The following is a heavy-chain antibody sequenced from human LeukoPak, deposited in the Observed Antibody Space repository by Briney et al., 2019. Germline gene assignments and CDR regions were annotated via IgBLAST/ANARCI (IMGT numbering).Heavy chain of an antibody. CDR2: IYYSGST. CDR1: GGSISSGDYY. J-gene: IGHJ5*02. CDR3: ARGSCSSTSCRIYNWFDP. V-gene: IGHV4-30-4*01. D-gene: IGHD2-2*01. Sequence: SETLSLTCTVSGGSISSGDYYWSWIRQPPGKGLEWIGYIYYSGSTYYNPSLKSRVTISVDTSKNQFSLKLSSVTAADTAVYYCARGSCSSTSCRIYNWFDPWGQGTLVTVSS.